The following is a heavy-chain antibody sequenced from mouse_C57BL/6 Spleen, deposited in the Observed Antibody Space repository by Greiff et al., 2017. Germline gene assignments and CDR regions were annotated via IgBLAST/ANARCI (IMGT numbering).Heavy chain of an antibody. V-gene: IGHV1-64*01. CDR1: GYTFTSYW. J-gene: IGHJ1*03. Sequence: QVQLKQPGAELVKPGASVKLSCKASGYTFTSYWMHWVKQRPGQGLEWIGMIHPNSGSTNYNEKFKSKATLTVDKSSSTAYMQLSSLTSEDSAVYYCARSAYYSNYNYWYFDVWGTGTTVTVSS. D-gene: IGHD2-5*01. CDR2: IHPNSGST. CDR3: ARSAYYSNYNYWYFDV.